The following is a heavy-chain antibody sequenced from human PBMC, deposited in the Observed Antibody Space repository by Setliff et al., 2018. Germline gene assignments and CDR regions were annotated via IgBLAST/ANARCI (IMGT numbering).Heavy chain of an antibody. Sequence: ASVKVSCKASGYTFTGHYLHWVRQAPGQGLEWMGRIKPNTGGTTYAQKFLGRVTMTGVTSINTTYMELSGLRSDDTAVYYCAITKGFGDGWFDPWGQGTLVTVSS. J-gene: IGHJ5*02. CDR3: AITKGFGDGWFDP. V-gene: IGHV1-2*06. D-gene: IGHD3-10*01. CDR1: GYTFTGHY. CDR2: IKPNTGGT.